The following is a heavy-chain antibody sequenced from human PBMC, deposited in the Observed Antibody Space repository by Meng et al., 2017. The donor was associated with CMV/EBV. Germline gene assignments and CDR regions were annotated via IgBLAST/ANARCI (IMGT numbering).Heavy chain of an antibody. CDR2: IYYSGST. D-gene: IGHD3-3*01. Sequence: QVQLQDPGPGLLKPSQPLSLPCTVCGGSIRSGDYYWSWIRQPPGKGLEWIGYIYYSGSTYYNPSLKSRVTISVDTSKNQFSLKLSSVTAADTAVYYCARDNRRGGVDYWGQGTLVTVSS. J-gene: IGHJ4*02. CDR1: GGSIRSGDYY. CDR3: ARDNRRGGVDY. V-gene: IGHV4-30-4*08.